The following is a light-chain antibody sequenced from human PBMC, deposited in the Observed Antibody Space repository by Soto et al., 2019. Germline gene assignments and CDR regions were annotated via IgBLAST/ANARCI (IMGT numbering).Light chain of an antibody. J-gene: IGKJ5*01. CDR1: QDIINC. CDR3: KQYGSSPTT. Sequence: DIQMTQSPSSLSGSVGDRVTITCQASQDIINCLSWYHQKPGKVPKLLIYDASNLETGVPSRFSGSGYGKELTLTIRRLEPEDFAVYSCKQYGSSPTTCGQGTRLEIK. V-gene: IGKV1-33*01. CDR2: DAS.